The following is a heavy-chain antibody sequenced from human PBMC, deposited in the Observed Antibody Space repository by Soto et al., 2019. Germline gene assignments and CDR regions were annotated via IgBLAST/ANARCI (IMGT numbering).Heavy chain of an antibody. D-gene: IGHD3-22*01. CDR1: GFTFSNYE. CDR3: ARGRSYYYDSTSYSTDDY. CDR2: ISSTGTTI. Sequence: PGGSLRLSCAASGFTFSNYEMNWVRRGPGKGLEWISYISSTGTTIYYADSVKGRFTVSRNNAKNSMYLQMNSLRAEDTAVYYCARGRSYYYDSTSYSTDDYWGQGTLVTVSS. J-gene: IGHJ4*02. V-gene: IGHV3-48*03.